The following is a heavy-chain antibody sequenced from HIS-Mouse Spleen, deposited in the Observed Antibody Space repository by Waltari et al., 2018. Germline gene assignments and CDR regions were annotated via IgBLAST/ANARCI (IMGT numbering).Heavy chain of an antibody. V-gene: IGHV4-59*01. D-gene: IGHD6-13*01. CDR1: GGSISSYY. CDR2: SYYSGSP. J-gene: IGHJ2*01. Sequence: QVQLQESGPGLVKPSETLSLTCTVSGGSISSYYWSWIRQPPGKGLAWIGYSYYSGSPNYHPSLKRRVTISVDTSKNQFSLKLSSVTAADTAVYYCAREIAAAATWYFDLWGRGTLVTVSS. CDR3: AREIAAAATWYFDL.